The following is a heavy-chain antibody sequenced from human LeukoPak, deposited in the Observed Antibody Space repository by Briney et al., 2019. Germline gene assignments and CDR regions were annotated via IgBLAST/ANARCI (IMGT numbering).Heavy chain of an antibody. J-gene: IGHJ3*01. D-gene: IGHD4-17*01. Sequence: PGGSLRLSCAASGFTFSSYGMHWVRQAPGKGLEWVAVIWYDGSNKYYADSVKGRFTISRDNSKNTLYLQMNSLRAEDTAVYYCARDDAVTTSGLGVWGQGTMVTVSS. CDR1: GFTFSSYG. CDR3: ARDDAVTTSGLGV. V-gene: IGHV3-33*01. CDR2: IWYDGSNK.